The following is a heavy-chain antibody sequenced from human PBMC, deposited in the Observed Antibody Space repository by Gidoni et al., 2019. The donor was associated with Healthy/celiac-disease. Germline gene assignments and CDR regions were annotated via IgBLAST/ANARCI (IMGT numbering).Heavy chain of an antibody. J-gene: IGHJ3*02. D-gene: IGHD2-15*01. Sequence: QVTLKESGPVLVKPTETLPLTCTVSGISLSNARMGVSWVRQPPEKALEWLAHICSNDEKSYSTSLKSRLTISKDTSKSQVVLTMTNMDPVDTATYYCARTPGQVVAARIGAFDIWGQGTMVTVSS. CDR3: ARTPGQVVAARIGAFDI. CDR2: ICSNDEK. CDR1: GISLSNARMG. V-gene: IGHV2-26*01.